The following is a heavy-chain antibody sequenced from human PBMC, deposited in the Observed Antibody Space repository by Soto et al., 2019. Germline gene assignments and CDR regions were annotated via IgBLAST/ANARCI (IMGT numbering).Heavy chain of an antibody. J-gene: IGHJ6*02. CDR3: AKESGGYDTSTRYGLDV. Sequence: SETLSLTCSVSGGSINTVGYYWTWIRQQPGKGLEWIGYIYYSGSRDYNPSLKSRVSMSVDASKNQFSLNLTSVTAADTAVYYCAKESGGYDTSTRYGLDVWGQGTTVTVSS. CDR2: IYYSGSR. D-gene: IGHD6-25*01. CDR1: GGSINTVGYY. V-gene: IGHV4-31*03.